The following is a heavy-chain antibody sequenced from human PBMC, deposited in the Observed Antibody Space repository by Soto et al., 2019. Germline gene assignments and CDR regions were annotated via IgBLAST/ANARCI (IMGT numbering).Heavy chain of an antibody. Sequence: LRLSCAAPGFNVGAFAVNWDRQAPGKGLEWVSGISVSDAFMYYADSVRGRFSISRDASENILYLQMNSLRVDDTALYYCTRETVAGITGLDYWGPGTLVTVSS. CDR1: GFNVGAFA. CDR3: TRETVAGITGLDY. J-gene: IGHJ4*02. V-gene: IGHV3-23*01. CDR2: ISVSDAFM. D-gene: IGHD1-20*01.